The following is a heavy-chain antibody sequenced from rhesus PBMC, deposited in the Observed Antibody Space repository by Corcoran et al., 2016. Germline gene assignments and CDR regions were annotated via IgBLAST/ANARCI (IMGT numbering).Heavy chain of an antibody. D-gene: IGHD3-34*01. CDR3: ARVKYNSLDI. V-gene: IGHV4S9*01. CDR1: GGSLNDGFF. J-gene: IGHJ5-2*02. Sequence: QVQLQESGPGLVKPSETLSLTCAVSGGSLNDGFFWTWIRQPPGKGLEWVGNIYGNSATTYYNPSLKSRITISKDTSKNQFFLKLTSVTAADTAVYFCARVKYNSLDIWGRGVLVTVSS. CDR2: IYGNSATT.